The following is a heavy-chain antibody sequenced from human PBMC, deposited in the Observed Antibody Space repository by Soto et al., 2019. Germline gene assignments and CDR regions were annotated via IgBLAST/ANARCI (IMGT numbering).Heavy chain of an antibody. CDR3: ARGHGRDGYNGGMDV. D-gene: IGHD5-12*01. CDR2: ISSNGGST. CDR1: GFTFSSYA. Sequence: ESGEGLVQPGGSLRLSCAASGFTFSSYAMHWVRQAPGKGLEYVSAISSNGGSTYYADSVKGRFTISRDNSKNTLYLQMGSLRAEDMAVYYCARGHGRDGYNGGMDVWGQGTTVTVSS. J-gene: IGHJ6*02. V-gene: IGHV3-64*02.